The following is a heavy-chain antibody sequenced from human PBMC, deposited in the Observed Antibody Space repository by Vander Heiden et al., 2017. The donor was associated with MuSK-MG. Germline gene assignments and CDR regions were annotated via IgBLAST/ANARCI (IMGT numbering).Heavy chain of an antibody. CDR2: ISYDGSNK. Sequence: QVQLVESGGGVVQPGRSSRLSCAASGFTFSSSGMHSVRQAPGKGLEWVAVISYDGSNKYYADSVKGRFTISRDNSKNTLYLQMNSLRAEDTAVYYCAKDFLVVAATTPLDYWGQGTLVTVSS. CDR1: GFTFSSSG. V-gene: IGHV3-30*18. D-gene: IGHD2-15*01. CDR3: AKDFLVVAATTPLDY. J-gene: IGHJ4*02.